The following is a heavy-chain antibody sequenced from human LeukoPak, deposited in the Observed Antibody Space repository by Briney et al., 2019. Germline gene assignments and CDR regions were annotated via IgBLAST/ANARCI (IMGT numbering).Heavy chain of an antibody. Sequence: SETLSLTCAVYGGSFSGYYWSWIRQPPGKGLEWIGEINHSGSTNYNPSLKSRVTISVDTSKNQFSLKLSCVTAADTAVYYCAREGTSPGIAAAGLFDYWGQGTLVTVSS. CDR1: GGSFSGYY. D-gene: IGHD6-13*01. V-gene: IGHV4-34*01. J-gene: IGHJ4*02. CDR3: AREGTSPGIAAAGLFDY. CDR2: INHSGST.